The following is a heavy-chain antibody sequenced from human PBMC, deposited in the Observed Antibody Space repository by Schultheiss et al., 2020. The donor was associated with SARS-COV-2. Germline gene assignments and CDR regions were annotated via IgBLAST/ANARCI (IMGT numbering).Heavy chain of an antibody. CDR2: INSDGSST. D-gene: IGHD1-26*01. CDR3: AREGWVNYGMDV. Sequence: GGSLRLSCAASGFTVSSNYMSWVRQAPGKGLVWVSRINSDGSSTSYADSVKGRFTISRDNAKNTLYLQMNSLRAEDTAVYYCAREGWVNYGMDVWGQGTTVTVSS. V-gene: IGHV3-74*01. J-gene: IGHJ6*02. CDR1: GFTVSSNY.